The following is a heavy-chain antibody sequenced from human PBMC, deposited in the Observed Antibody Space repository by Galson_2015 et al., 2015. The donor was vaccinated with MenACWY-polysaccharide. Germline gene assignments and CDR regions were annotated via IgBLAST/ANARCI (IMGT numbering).Heavy chain of an antibody. Sequence: SLRLSCAESGFTFSSLAINWVRQAPGKGLEWVSSIGGSGTNTYYADSVKGRFTISRDNSKNTVYLQMNSLRTEDTAVYYCTTDRPLTGGGVVAYWGQGTLVTVSS. CDR3: TTDRPLTGGGVVAY. J-gene: IGHJ4*02. D-gene: IGHD3-16*01. CDR1: GFTFSSLA. CDR2: IGGSGTNT. V-gene: IGHV3-23*01.